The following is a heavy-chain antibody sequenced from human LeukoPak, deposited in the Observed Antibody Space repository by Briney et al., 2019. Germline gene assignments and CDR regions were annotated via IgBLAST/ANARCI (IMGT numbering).Heavy chain of an antibody. CDR2: IKQDGSEK. J-gene: IGHJ4*02. Sequence: PGGSLRLSCAASGFTFSSYWMSWVRQAPGKGLEWVANIKQDGSEKYYVDSVKGRFTISRDNSKNTLYLQMNSLRGEDTAVYYCSKDPNGDYIGAFDYWGQGTLVTVSS. D-gene: IGHD4-17*01. CDR3: SKDPNGDYIGAFDY. V-gene: IGHV3-7*03. CDR1: GFTFSSYW.